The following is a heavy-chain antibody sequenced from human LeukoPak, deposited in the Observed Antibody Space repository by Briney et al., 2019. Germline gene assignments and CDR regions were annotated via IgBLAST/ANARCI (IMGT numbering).Heavy chain of an antibody. CDR1: GFTFSSYW. D-gene: IGHD6-13*01. CDR2: MNQDRSEI. Sequence: GGSLRLSCAASGFTFSSYWVTWVRQAPGKGLEWVANMNQDRSEIYHVDSVKDRFTISRDNAKKSLYLQMNSLRAEDTAVYYCARSDSNTWYSLHDYWGQGTLVTVSS. J-gene: IGHJ4*02. CDR3: ARSDSNTWYSLHDY. V-gene: IGHV3-7*01.